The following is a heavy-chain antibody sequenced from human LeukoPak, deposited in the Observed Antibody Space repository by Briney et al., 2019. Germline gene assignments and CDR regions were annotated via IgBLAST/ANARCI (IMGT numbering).Heavy chain of an antibody. V-gene: IGHV4-59*01. J-gene: IGHJ4*02. D-gene: IGHD3-10*01. Sequence: PGGSLRLSCAASGFTFSSYWMSWVRQAPGKGLEWIGYIYYSGSTNYNPSLKSRVTISVDTSKNQFSLKLSSVTAADTAVYYCAREPYYYGSGSYSGFDYWGQGTLVTVSS. CDR2: IYYSGST. CDR3: AREPYYYGSGSYSGFDY. CDR1: GFTFSSYW.